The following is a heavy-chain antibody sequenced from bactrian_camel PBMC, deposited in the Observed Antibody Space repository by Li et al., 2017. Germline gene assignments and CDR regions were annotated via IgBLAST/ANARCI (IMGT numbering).Heavy chain of an antibody. CDR2: INTAGERT. CDR1: GFAFSRYS. V-gene: IGHV3S1*01. D-gene: IGHD2*01. Sequence: HVQLVESGGGLVQPGGSLRLSCEASGFAFSRYSMIWVRQAPGKGLEWVSAINTAGERTYYAGSVKGRFTISRDDAKSTLYLQLNSLINEDTAMYYCAKDRSDYCRGSYCYDDLDYWGQGTQVTVS. J-gene: IGHJ4*01. CDR3: AKDRSDYCRGSYCYDDLDY.